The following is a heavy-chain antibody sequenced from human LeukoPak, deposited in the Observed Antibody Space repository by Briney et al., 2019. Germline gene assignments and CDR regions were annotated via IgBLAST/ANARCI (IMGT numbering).Heavy chain of an antibody. Sequence: ATVKVSCKASGYTFTSYDINWVRQATGQGLEWVGWMNPNSGNTGYAQKFQGRVTITRNTSISTAYMELSSLRSEDTAVYYCARGPYGSGSYYNGEDYWGQGTLVTVSS. CDR1: GYTFTSYD. J-gene: IGHJ4*02. CDR3: ARGPYGSGSYYNGEDY. D-gene: IGHD3-10*01. V-gene: IGHV1-8*03. CDR2: MNPNSGNT.